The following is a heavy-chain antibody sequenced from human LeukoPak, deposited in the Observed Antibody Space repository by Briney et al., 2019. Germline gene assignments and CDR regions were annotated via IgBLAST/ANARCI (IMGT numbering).Heavy chain of an antibody. J-gene: IGHJ4*02. CDR3: ARGVTTYYFDY. Sequence: ASVNVSCKASGYTFTVYYMHWVRPAPGQGLEWMGWINPNSGGTNYAQKFQGRVTMTRDTSISTAYMELSRLRSDDTAVYYCARGVTTYYFDYWGQGTLVTVSS. CDR2: INPNSGGT. D-gene: IGHD1-1*01. CDR1: GYTFTVYY. V-gene: IGHV1-2*02.